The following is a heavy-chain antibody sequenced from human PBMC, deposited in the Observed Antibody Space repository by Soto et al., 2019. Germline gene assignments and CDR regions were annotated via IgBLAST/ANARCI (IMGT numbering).Heavy chain of an antibody. J-gene: IGHJ5*02. CDR1: GGSISSGGYY. CDR2: IYYSGST. CDR3: ARDRFGSGSKYNWFDP. V-gene: IGHV4-31*03. Sequence: QVQLQESGPGLVKPSQTLSLTCTVSGGSISSGGYYWSWIRQHPGKGLEWIGYIYYSGSTYYNPSLTRRVTISXXTXKXXFSLKLSSVTAADTAVYYCARDRFGSGSKYNWFDPWGQGTLVTVSS. D-gene: IGHD3-10*01.